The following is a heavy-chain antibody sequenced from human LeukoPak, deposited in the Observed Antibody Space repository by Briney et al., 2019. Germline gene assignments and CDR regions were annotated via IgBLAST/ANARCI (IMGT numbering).Heavy chain of an antibody. D-gene: IGHD3-9*01. CDR3: ARGSGYFDWLNLDY. J-gene: IGHJ4*02. V-gene: IGHV1-69*05. CDR2: IIPIFGTA. Sequence: ASVKVSRKASGGTFSSYAISWVRQAPGQGLEWMGGIIPIFGTANYAQKFQGRVTITTDESTSTAYMELSSLSSEDTAVYYCARGSGYFDWLNLDYWGQGTLVTVSS. CDR1: GGTFSSYA.